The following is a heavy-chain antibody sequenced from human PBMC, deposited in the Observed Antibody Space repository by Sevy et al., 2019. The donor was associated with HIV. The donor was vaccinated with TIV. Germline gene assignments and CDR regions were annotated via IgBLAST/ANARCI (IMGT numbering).Heavy chain of an antibody. V-gene: IGHV3-66*01. CDR1: GFTVNSNY. CDR2: IHSDDTT. CDR3: ARGKSGYGYALNY. D-gene: IGHD5-18*01. Sequence: GGSVRLSCAASGFTVNSNYMTWVRQAPGKGLEGVSVIHSDDTTYHADSVKDRFTISRDNFKNTLYLHMSSLRAEDMAVYYCARGKSGYGYALNYWGQGTLVTVSS. J-gene: IGHJ4*02.